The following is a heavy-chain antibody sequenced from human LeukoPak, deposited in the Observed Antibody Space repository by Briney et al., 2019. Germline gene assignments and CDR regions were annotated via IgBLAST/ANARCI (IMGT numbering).Heavy chain of an antibody. J-gene: IGHJ3*01. V-gene: IGHV3-7*01. CDR1: GFTFCRVW. CDR2: IREDGGEE. CDR3: ARDTSPVNNNNYYDALDV. Sequence: GGSLRLSCAAFGFTFCRVWMTWVRRAPGNGLEWVANIREDGGEEHYVDSVKGRFTISRHNAKSSLYLQMNSLRVEDTAVYYCARDTSPVNNNNYYDALDVWGQGTMVTVSS. D-gene: IGHD5-24*01.